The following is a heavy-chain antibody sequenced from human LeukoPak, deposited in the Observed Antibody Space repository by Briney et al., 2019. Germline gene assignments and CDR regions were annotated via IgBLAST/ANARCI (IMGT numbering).Heavy chain of an antibody. Sequence: SETLSLTCTVSGGPISSYYWSWIRQPPGKGLEWIGYIYYSGSTNYNPSLKSRVTISVDTSKNQFSLKLSSVTAADTAVYYCARSYRYCSSTSCYTYGYWGQGTLVTVSS. CDR3: ARSYRYCSSTSCYTYGY. CDR1: GGPISSYY. J-gene: IGHJ4*02. V-gene: IGHV4-59*01. D-gene: IGHD2-2*02. CDR2: IYYSGST.